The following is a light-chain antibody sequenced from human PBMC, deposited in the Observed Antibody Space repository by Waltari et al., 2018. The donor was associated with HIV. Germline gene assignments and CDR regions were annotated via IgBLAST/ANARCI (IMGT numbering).Light chain of an antibody. CDR2: KAS. CDR3: QQFNGYPYT. Sequence: DIRMTQSPSTLSASVGDRVTITCRASQSVSYDLAWYQQKPGNPPRVLISKASDLEHGVPERCSGGGYGTEFTLTITGLQPGDFATYSCQQFNGYPYTFGQGT. V-gene: IGKV1-5*03. J-gene: IGKJ2*01. CDR1: QSVSYD.